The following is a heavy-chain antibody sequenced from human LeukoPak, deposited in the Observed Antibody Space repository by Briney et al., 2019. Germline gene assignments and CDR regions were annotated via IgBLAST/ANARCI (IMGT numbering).Heavy chain of an antibody. CDR3: ARSFYERGL. V-gene: IGHV3-7*01. CDR2: IKGDGSEK. D-gene: IGHD3-16*02. Sequence: GGSLRLSCAASGFTFSTYWMTWVRQAPGKGLEWVASIKGDGSEKYYVDSVKGRFTISRDNAKNSLHLQMNSLRVEDTAVYYCARSFYERGLWGQGTLVTVSS. J-gene: IGHJ4*02. CDR1: GFTFSTYW.